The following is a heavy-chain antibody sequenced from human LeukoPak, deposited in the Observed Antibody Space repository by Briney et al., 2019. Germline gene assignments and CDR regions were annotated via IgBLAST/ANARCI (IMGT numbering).Heavy chain of an antibody. Sequence: SETLSLTCTVSGGSISSYYWSWLRQPPGKGLEWMVNIYYSGSTNYNPSLKSRATISVNTSKTQFTLRRSSVTAADTAVYYCGRHGRWLQRYYFDYWGQGTLVTVSS. V-gene: IGHV4-59*08. CDR2: IYYSGST. J-gene: IGHJ4*02. CDR1: GGSISSYY. D-gene: IGHD5-24*01. CDR3: GRHGRWLQRYYFDY.